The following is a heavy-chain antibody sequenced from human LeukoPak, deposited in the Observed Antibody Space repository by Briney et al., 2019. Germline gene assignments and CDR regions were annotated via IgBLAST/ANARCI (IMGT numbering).Heavy chain of an antibody. CDR1: GGTFSSYA. V-gene: IGHV1-69*05. D-gene: IGHD3-3*01. Sequence: SVKVSCKASGGTFSSYAISWVRQAPGQGLEWMGGIIPIFGTANYAQKFQGRVTITTDESTSTAYMELSSLRSEDTAVYYCARGIPRFWSGYYFDGGWFDPWGQGTLVTVSS. CDR3: ARGIPRFWSGYYFDGGWFDP. CDR2: IIPIFGTA. J-gene: IGHJ5*02.